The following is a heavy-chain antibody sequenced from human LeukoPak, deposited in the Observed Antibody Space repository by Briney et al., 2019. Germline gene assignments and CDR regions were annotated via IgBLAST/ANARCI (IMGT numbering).Heavy chain of an antibody. Sequence: SETLSLTCTVSRGSISGSIRSYYWSWLRQPPGKGLEWIGYISSSGSVNDNPSLRSRVTISVDTSKNQFFLNLSSVSAADTAVYYCARILLGYSGAYYFDYWGQG. J-gene: IGHJ4*03. V-gene: IGHV4-4*09. CDR3: ARILLGYSGAYYFDY. CDR2: ISSSGSV. D-gene: IGHD1-26*01. CDR1: RGSISGSIRSYY.